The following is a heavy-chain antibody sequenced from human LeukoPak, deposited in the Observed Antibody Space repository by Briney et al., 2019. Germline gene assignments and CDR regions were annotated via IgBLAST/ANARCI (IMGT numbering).Heavy chain of an antibody. D-gene: IGHD3-10*01. CDR1: GGSISSGDYY. Sequence: SETLSLTCTVSGGSISSGDYYWSWIRQPPGKGLEWIGYIYYSGSTYYNPSLKSRVTISVDTSKNQFSLKLSSVTAADTAVYYCARDESYGSGIRFDPWGQGTLVTVSS. CDR2: IYYSGST. V-gene: IGHV4-30-4*02. J-gene: IGHJ5*02. CDR3: ARDESYGSGIRFDP.